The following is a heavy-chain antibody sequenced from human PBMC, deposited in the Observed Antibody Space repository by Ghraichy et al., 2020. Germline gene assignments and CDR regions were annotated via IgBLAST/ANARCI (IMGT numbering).Heavy chain of an antibody. CDR2: IYSGGST. Sequence: GGSLRLSCAASGFTVSSNYMSWVRQAPGKGLEWVSVIYSGGSTYYADSVKGRFTISRDNSKNTLYLQMNSLRAEDTAVYYCARDVLDCTNGLCRDYWGQGTLVTVSS. V-gene: IGHV3-53*01. D-gene: IGHD2-8*01. CDR3: ARDVLDCTNGLCRDY. CDR1: GFTVSSNY. J-gene: IGHJ4*02.